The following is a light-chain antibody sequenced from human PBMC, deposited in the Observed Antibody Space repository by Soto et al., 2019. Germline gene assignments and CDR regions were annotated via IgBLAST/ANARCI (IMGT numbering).Light chain of an antibody. CDR1: QSVSSN. Sequence: EIVMTQSPATLSVSPGERATLSCRASQSVSSNLAWHQQRPGPAPRLLIYGASTRATGIPARFSGGGSGTEFTLTISSLQSEDFXXYYXXXYNNWWTFGQGTKVEVK. CDR2: GAS. J-gene: IGKJ1*01. V-gene: IGKV3-15*01. CDR3: XXYNNWWT.